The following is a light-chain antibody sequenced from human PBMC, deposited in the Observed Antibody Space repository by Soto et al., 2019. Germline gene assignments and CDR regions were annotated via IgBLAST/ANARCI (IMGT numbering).Light chain of an antibody. CDR1: QSVTNF. CDR2: HAS. V-gene: IGKV3-11*01. CDR3: QYYYESSP. J-gene: IGKJ4*01. Sequence: DIVLTQSTATLALSPGESVTLSCRASQSVTNFLAWYQQKPGQAPRLLMHHASSRATGIPDRFSGSGSGTDFTLTISRLEPEDFAVYYCQYYYESSPFGRGTKVDIK.